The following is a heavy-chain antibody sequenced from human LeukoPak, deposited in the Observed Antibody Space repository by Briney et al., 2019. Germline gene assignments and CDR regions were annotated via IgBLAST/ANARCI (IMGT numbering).Heavy chain of an antibody. V-gene: IGHV3-7*04. CDR3: ARAYYDFWSGSGPYYYYYMDV. J-gene: IGHJ6*03. CDR2: IKQDGSEK. D-gene: IGHD3-3*01. CDR1: GFTFSNAW. Sequence: GGSLRLSCAASGFTFSNAWMSWVRQAPGKGLEWVANIKQDGSEKYYVDSVKGRFTISRDNAKNSLYLQMNSLRAEDTAVCYCARAYYDFWSGSGPYYYYYMDVWGKGTTVTVSS.